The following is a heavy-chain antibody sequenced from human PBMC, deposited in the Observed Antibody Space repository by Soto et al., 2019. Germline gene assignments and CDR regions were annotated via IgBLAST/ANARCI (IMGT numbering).Heavy chain of an antibody. V-gene: IGHV4-30-2*01. CDR3: ARVGYGDHYWDFDL. CDR2: IYHTGST. D-gene: IGHD5-18*01. Sequence: QLQLQESGSGLVKPSQTLSLTCAVSGGSISSGAYSWSWIRQPPGKGLEWIGYIYHTGSTYYNPSLTRRVTISMDRSKNQFSLHLSSVTAADTAVYYCARVGYGDHYWDFDLWGRGTLVTVSS. J-gene: IGHJ2*01. CDR1: GGSISSGAYS.